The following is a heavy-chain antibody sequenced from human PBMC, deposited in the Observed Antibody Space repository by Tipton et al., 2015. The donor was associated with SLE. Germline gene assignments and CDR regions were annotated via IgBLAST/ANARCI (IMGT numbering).Heavy chain of an antibody. D-gene: IGHD3-10*01. V-gene: IGHV4-61*09. Sequence: TLSLTCTVSGGSISSGSYSWSWIRKPAGKGLEWIGYIYASGSTHYNPSLKSRVTMSVDTSKNHFSLRLSSVTAVDTAVYYCAGQSGVWFGEFDYWGQGALVTVSS. CDR3: AGQSGVWFGEFDY. CDR2: IYASGST. J-gene: IGHJ4*02. CDR1: GGSISSGSYS.